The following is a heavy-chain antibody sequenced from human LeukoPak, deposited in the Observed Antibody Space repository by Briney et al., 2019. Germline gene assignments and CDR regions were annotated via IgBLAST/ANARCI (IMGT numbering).Heavy chain of an antibody. V-gene: IGHV1-2*02. CDR2: INSNSGDT. J-gene: IGHJ4*02. D-gene: IGHD3-16*01. CDR1: GYTFTGYF. Sequence: ASVKVPCKASGYTFTGYFLHWVRQAPGQGLEWMGWINSNSGDTHYAQKFQGRVTMTRDTSISTAYMELRRLRSDDTAVYYCARDSFGHDNYFDYWGQGTLVTVSS. CDR3: ARDSFGHDNYFDY.